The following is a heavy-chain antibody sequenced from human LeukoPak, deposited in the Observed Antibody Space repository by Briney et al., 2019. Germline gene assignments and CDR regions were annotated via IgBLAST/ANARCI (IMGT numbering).Heavy chain of an antibody. Sequence: GASVKLSCKASGYTFTSYGISWVRQAPGQGLEWMGCISAYNGNTNYAQKLQGRVTMTTDTSTSTAYMELRSLRSDDTAVYYCARTQDYCSGGSCYLPWFDPWGQGTLVTVSS. D-gene: IGHD2-15*01. CDR2: ISAYNGNT. J-gene: IGHJ5*02. V-gene: IGHV1-18*04. CDR1: GYTFTSYG. CDR3: ARTQDYCSGGSCYLPWFDP.